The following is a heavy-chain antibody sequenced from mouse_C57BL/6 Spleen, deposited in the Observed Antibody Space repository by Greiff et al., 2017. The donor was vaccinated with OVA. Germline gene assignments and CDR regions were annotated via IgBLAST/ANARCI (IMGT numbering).Heavy chain of an antibody. D-gene: IGHD2-2*01. CDR2: IDPENGDT. J-gene: IGHJ2*01. V-gene: IGHV14-4*01. Sequence: EVKLQESGAELVRPGASVKLSCTASGFNIKDDYMHWVKQRPEQGLEWIGLIDPENGDTEYASKFQGKATITADTSSNTAYLQLSSLTSEDTAVYYWTAIGYGYDYWGQGTTLTVSS. CDR1: GFNIKDDY. CDR3: TAIGYGYDY.